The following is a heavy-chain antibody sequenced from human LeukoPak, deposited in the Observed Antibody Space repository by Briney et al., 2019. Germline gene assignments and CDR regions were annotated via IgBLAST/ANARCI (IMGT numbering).Heavy chain of an antibody. CDR3: ARDERGGSYLTAYDY. V-gene: IGHV1-46*01. J-gene: IGHJ4*02. D-gene: IGHD1-26*01. CDR2: INPSGGST. CDR1: GYTFTSYY. Sequence: VTVSCKASGYTFTSYYMHWVRQAPGQGLEWMGIINPSGGSTNYAQKFQGRVTMTRDTSTSTVYMELSSLRSEDTAVYYCARDERGGSYLTAYDYWGQGTLVTVSS.